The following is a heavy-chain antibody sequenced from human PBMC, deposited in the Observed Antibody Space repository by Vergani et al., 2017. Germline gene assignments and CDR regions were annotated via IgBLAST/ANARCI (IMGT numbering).Heavy chain of an antibody. Sequence: EVQLVQSGAEVKKPGESLKISCKGSGYSFTSYWIGWVRQMPGKGLEWMGISYPGDSDTRYSPSFQGQVTISADKSIRTAYLQWSSLKASDTAMYYCARDPFVYSSSWYRISRWGYYFDYGGQGTLVTVSS. CDR1: GYSFTSYW. CDR3: ARDPFVYSSSWYRISRWGYYFDY. CDR2: SYPGDSDT. V-gene: IGHV5-51*01. J-gene: IGHJ4*02. D-gene: IGHD6-13*01.